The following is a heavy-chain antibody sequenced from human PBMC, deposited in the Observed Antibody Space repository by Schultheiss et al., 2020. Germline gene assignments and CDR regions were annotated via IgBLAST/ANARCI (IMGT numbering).Heavy chain of an antibody. D-gene: IGHD2-2*01. J-gene: IGHJ3*02. CDR1: GGTFSSYA. Sequence: ASVKVSCKASGGTFSSYAISWVRQATGQGLEWMGWMNPNSGNTGYAQKFQGRVTMTRNTSISTAYMELSSLRSEDTAVYYCARSLSRGGRVVPAAIGHDAFDIWGQGTMVTVSS. CDR3: ARSLSRGGRVVPAAIGHDAFDI. V-gene: IGHV1-8*02. CDR2: MNPNSGNT.